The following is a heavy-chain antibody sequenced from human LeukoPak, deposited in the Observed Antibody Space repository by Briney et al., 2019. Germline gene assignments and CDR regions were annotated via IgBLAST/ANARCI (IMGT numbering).Heavy chain of an antibody. J-gene: IGHJ3*02. CDR1: GCSLRNYW. V-gene: IGHV3-7*01. D-gene: IGHD6-19*01. CDR3: ARYGNGEWLAHYAFDS. Sequence: PGGSLRLSCAASGCSLRNYWMSWVRQAPGKGPEWVANINPDGSEKYYVDSVKGRFAISRDNAENSLYLQMDNLRAEDTAVYYCARYGNGEWLAHYAFDSWGQGTMVTVSS. CDR2: INPDGSEK.